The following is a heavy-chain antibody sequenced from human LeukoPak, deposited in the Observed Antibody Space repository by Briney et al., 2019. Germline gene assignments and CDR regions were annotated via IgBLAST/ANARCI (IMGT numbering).Heavy chain of an antibody. CDR1: GFSFTSYA. V-gene: IGHV3-23*01. D-gene: IGHD4-23*01. CDR2: INGGGDKT. J-gene: IGHJ4*02. CDR3: ANGGHMTPDY. Sequence: GGSLRLSCAASGFSFTSYAMSWVRQAPGKGLEWVSGINGGGDKTYYRDSVKGRITISRDNSKNTLYLQMNSLRAEDTAVYYWANGGHMTPDYWGQGTLVTVSS.